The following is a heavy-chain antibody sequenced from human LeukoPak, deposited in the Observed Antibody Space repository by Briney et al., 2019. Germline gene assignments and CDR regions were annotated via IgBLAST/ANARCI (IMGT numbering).Heavy chain of an antibody. Sequence: QPGGSLRLSCATSGFTFTTFWMHWVRQAPGKGLEWVANIKQDGSEKYYVDSVKGRFTISGDNAKNSLYLQMNSLRAEDTAVYYCARGRIVGATKGWFDPWGQGTLVTVSS. CDR1: GFTFTTFW. J-gene: IGHJ5*02. CDR3: ARGRIVGATKGWFDP. V-gene: IGHV3-7*01. D-gene: IGHD1-26*01. CDR2: IKQDGSEK.